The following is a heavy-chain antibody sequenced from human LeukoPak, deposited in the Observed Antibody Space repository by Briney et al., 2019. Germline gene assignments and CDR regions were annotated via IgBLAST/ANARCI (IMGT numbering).Heavy chain of an antibody. CDR1: GFTFDDYA. CDR2: ISWNSGSI. D-gene: IGHD6-13*01. J-gene: IGHJ6*02. V-gene: IGHV3-9*01. CDR3: AKDMKAAGTPIYYYYGMDV. Sequence: GGSLRLSCAASGFTFDDYAMHWVRQAPGKGLEWVSGISWNSGSIGYADSVKGRFTISRDNAKNSLYLQMNSLRAEDTALYYCAKDMKAAGTPIYYYYGMDVWGQGTTVTVSS.